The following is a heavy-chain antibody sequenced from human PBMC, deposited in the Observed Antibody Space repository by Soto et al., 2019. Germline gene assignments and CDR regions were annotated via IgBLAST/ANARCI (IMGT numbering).Heavy chain of an antibody. CDR3: ATAPGPY. Sequence: SETLSLTCTVSGGSISSYHWSWIRQTPGKGLEWIGYIYHSGSTYYNPSLKSRVTISVDRSKNQFSLKLSSVTAADTAVYYCATAPGPYWGQGTLVTVSS. J-gene: IGHJ4*02. CDR1: GGSISSYH. D-gene: IGHD2-21*02. CDR2: IYHSGST. V-gene: IGHV4-59*04.